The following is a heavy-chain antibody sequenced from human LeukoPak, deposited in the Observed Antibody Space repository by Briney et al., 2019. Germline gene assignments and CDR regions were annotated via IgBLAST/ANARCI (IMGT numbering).Heavy chain of an antibody. V-gene: IGHV4-59*01. CDR2: IYYTGST. Sequence: TASETLSLTCTISGGSISSYYWSWIRQPPGKVLEWIGYIYYTGSTNHNPSLKSRVTISVDTSKNQFSLKLSSVTAADTAVYYCARVVYSGYDFRGAMDVWGKGTTVTVSS. CDR1: GGSISSYY. CDR3: ARVVYSGYDFRGAMDV. D-gene: IGHD5-12*01. J-gene: IGHJ6*03.